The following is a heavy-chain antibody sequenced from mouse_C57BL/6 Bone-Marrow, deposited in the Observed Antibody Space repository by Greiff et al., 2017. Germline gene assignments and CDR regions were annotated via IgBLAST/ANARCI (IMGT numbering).Heavy chain of an antibody. Sequence: VQVVESDAELVKPGASVKISCKVSGYTFTDHTIHWMKQRPEQGLEWIGYIYPRDGSTKYNEKFKGKATLTADKSSSTAYMQLNSLTSEDSAVYFCARHLIYYDYGRGFAYWGQGTLVTVSA. V-gene: IGHV1-78*01. CDR1: GYTFTDHT. D-gene: IGHD2-4*01. CDR3: ARHLIYYDYGRGFAY. CDR2: IYPRDGST. J-gene: IGHJ3*01.